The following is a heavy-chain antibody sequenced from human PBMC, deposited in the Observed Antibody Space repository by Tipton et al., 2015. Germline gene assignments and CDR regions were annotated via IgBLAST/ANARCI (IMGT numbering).Heavy chain of an antibody. CDR3: AKLNYVWGKVGGYLDY. J-gene: IGHJ4*02. Sequence: SLRLSCAASGFVFSDYAMHWVRRAPGKRLEYVSSISNNGGSVSYADSVKGRFTISRDNPKNTLYLQLNSLRAEDTAIYYCAKLNYVWGKVGGYLDYWGQGTLVTVSS. CDR1: GFVFSDYA. D-gene: IGHD3-16*01. CDR2: ISNNGGSV. V-gene: IGHV3-64*04.